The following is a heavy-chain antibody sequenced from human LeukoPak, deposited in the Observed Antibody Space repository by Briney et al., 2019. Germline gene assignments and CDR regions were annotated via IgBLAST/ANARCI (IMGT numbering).Heavy chain of an antibody. CDR2: ISGSGVTT. D-gene: IGHD3-10*02. V-gene: IGHV3-23*01. CDR1: GFTFSSHA. J-gene: IGHJ4*02. Sequence: GGSLGLSCAASGFTFSSHAMTWVRQAPEKGLEWVSAISGSGVTTYYADSVKGRFTISRDNSKNTLYLQMNSLRAEDTAVYYCAKSPTTMYPFDSWGQGTLVTVSS. CDR3: AKSPTTMYPFDS.